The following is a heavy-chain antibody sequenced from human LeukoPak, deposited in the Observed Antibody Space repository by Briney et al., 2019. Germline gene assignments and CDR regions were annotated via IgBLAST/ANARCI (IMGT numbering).Heavy chain of an antibody. CDR2: IYTSGST. Sequence: SETLSLTCTPSRGSINSYYWGWIRQPAGKGLEWISRIYTSGSTNYNPSLKSRVTMSVDTSKNQFSLNLTSVTAADTAVYYCVRDQGFLAYWGQGTLVTVSS. J-gene: IGHJ4*02. D-gene: IGHD3-3*01. CDR3: VRDQGFLAY. V-gene: IGHV4-4*07. CDR1: RGSINSYY.